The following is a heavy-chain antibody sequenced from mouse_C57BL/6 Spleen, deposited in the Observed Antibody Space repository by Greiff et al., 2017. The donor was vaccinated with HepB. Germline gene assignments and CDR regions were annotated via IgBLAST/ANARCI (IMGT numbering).Heavy chain of an antibody. J-gene: IGHJ3*01. Sequence: VQGVESGPGLVQPSQSLSITCTVSGFSLTSYGVHWVRQSPGKGLEWLGVIWSGGSTDYNAAFISRLSISKDNSKSQVFFKMNSLQADDTAIYYCARNGRDDGYSWFAYWGQGTLVTVSA. CDR1: GFSLTSYG. CDR3: ARNGRDDGYSWFAY. CDR2: IWSGGST. V-gene: IGHV2-2*01. D-gene: IGHD2-3*01.